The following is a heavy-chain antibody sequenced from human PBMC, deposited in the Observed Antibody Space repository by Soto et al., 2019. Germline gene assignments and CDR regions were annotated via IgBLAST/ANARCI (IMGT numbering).Heavy chain of an antibody. D-gene: IGHD6-19*01. Sequence: SETLYLTCSVSGASVTRDGNCWTWIRQPPGKGMEFVASIYHGGSTFYNPSLRSRVNISLDRSKNQFSLKLTSVTAADTAVYYCAREVDGCSQSDDWGQGTLVNVSS. CDR1: GASVTRDGNC. V-gene: IGHV4-30-2*01. CDR3: AREVDGCSQSDD. CDR2: IYHGGST. J-gene: IGHJ4*02.